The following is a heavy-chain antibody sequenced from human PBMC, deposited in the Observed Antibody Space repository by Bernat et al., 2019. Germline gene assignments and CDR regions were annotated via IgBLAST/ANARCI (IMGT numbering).Heavy chain of an antibody. D-gene: IGHD4-17*01. CDR2: IGTAGDP. J-gene: IGHJ3*02. CDR3: ARGGGNDYGEIEI. Sequence: EVQLVESGGGLVQPGGSLRLSCAASGFPFSRYDMYRVRLATGKGLEWVTTIGTAGDPHYAGSVKGRFTSSRENAKSSFYRQMESLRDEDTAVYYCARGGGNDYGEIEIWGQGTMVTVSS. V-gene: IGHV3-13*04. CDR1: GFPFSRYD.